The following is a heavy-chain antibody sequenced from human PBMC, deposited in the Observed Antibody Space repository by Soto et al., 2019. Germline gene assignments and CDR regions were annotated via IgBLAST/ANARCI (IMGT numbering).Heavy chain of an antibody. J-gene: IGHJ6*02. Sequence: PGGSLRLSCAASGFTFSSYTLSWVRRAPGKGLEWVSAISGSGGSTYYGDFVKGRFTISRDNSKNTLYLQMNSLRAEDTAVYYCATPGVAATRWRDYYYYDMDVWGQGTTVTVSS. CDR1: GFTFSSYT. CDR2: ISGSGGST. CDR3: ATPGVAATRWRDYYYYDMDV. V-gene: IGHV3-23*01. D-gene: IGHD2-15*01.